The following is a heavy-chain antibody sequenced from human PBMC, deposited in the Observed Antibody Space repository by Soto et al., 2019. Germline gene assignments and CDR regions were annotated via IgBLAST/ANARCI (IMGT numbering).Heavy chain of an antibody. D-gene: IGHD3-22*01. CDR3: ARVRGPHYYDSSGYSDY. Sequence: EVQLVESGGGLVKPGGSLRLSCAASGFTFSSYSMNWVCQAPGKGLEWVSSISSSSSYIYYADSVKGRFTISRDNAKNSLYLQMNSLRAEDTAVYYCARVRGPHYYDSSGYSDYWGQGTLVTVSS. CDR1: GFTFSSYS. CDR2: ISSSSSYI. V-gene: IGHV3-21*01. J-gene: IGHJ4*02.